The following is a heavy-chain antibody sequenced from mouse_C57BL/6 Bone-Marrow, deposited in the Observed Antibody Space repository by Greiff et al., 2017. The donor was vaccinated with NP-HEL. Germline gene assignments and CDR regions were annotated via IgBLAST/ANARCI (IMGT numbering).Heavy chain of an antibody. CDR1: GFTFSDYG. Sequence: EVKLVESGGGLVQPGGSLKLSCAASGFTFSDYGMAWVRQAPRKGPEWVAFISNLAYSIYYADTVTGRFTISRENAKNTLYLEMSSLRSEDTAMYYCARLLYDYDGAWFAYWGQGTLVTVSA. J-gene: IGHJ3*01. D-gene: IGHD2-4*01. CDR2: ISNLAYSI. V-gene: IGHV5-15*01. CDR3: ARLLYDYDGAWFAY.